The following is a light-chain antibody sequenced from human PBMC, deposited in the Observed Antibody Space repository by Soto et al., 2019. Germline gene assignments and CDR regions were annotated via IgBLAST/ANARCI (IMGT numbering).Light chain of an antibody. Sequence: QSVLTQPASVSGSPGQSITISCTGTSSDVGSYDLVSWYQQHPGKAPKLMIYEGNKRPSGVSNRFSGSKSGNTASLTISGLQAEDEADYYCCSYADSFTYVFGTGTQLTVL. CDR1: SSDVGSYDL. J-gene: IGLJ7*01. CDR3: CSYADSFTYV. V-gene: IGLV2-23*01. CDR2: EGN.